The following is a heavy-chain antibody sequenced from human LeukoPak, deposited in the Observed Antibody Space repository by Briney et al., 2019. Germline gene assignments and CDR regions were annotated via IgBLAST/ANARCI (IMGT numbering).Heavy chain of an antibody. Sequence: GGSLRLSCAASGFTFSSYDMQWVRQAPGKGLEYVSAISGNGGTTYYANSVKGRFTISRDNSKNTLYLQMGSLRAGDMAVYYCARDGARYSGSYYNDYWGQGTLVTVSS. V-gene: IGHV3-64*01. CDR1: GFTFSSYD. CDR2: ISGNGGTT. J-gene: IGHJ4*02. D-gene: IGHD1-26*01. CDR3: ARDGARYSGSYYNDY.